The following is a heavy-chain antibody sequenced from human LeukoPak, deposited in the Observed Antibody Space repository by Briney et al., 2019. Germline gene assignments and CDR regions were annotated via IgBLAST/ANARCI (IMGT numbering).Heavy chain of an antibody. J-gene: IGHJ4*02. D-gene: IGHD6-19*01. CDR3: AKDSGSRAVAAPFDK. CDR1: GFTFSSYG. V-gene: IGHV3-30*02. Sequence: GGSLRLSCAASGFTFSSYGMDWVRQAPGKGLEWVAFIRYDGSNKYYVNSVKGRFTISRDNSKNTLYLQMNSLRAEDTAVYYCAKDSGSRAVAAPFDKWGQGTLVTVSS. CDR2: IRYDGSNK.